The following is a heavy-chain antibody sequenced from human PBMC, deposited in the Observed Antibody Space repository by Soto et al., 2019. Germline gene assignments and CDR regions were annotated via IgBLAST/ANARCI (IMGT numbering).Heavy chain of an antibody. CDR1: GGSFSGYY. CDR2: INHSGST. D-gene: IGHD3-9*01. J-gene: IGHJ6*02. CDR3: AIGVLGYYDIMARLNYYYGMDV. V-gene: IGHV4-34*01. Sequence: SETLYLTCAVYGGSFSGYYWSWIRQPPGKGLEWIGEINHSGSTNYNPSLKSRVTISVDTSKNQFSLKLSSVTAADTAVYYCAIGVLGYYDIMARLNYYYGMDVWGQGTTVTVSS.